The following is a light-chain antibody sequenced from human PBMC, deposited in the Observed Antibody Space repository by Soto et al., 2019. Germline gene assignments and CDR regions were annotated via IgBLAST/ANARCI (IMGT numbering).Light chain of an antibody. V-gene: IGKV2-30*01. CDR3: MQGTHWPWT. CDR1: QSPLYSDGNTY. Sequence: DIVMTQTPLSSPVTLGQPASISCRSIQSPLYSDGNTYLSWFQQRPGQSPRRLIYKVSNRDSGVPDRFSGSGSGTDFTLKISRVEAEDVGVYYCMQGTHWPWTFGQGTKVDI. J-gene: IGKJ1*01. CDR2: KVS.